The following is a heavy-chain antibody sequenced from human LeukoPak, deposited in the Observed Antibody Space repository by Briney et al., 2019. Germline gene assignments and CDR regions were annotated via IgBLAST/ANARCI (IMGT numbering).Heavy chain of an antibody. V-gene: IGHV3-30*18. CDR2: ISYDGSNK. J-gene: IGHJ3*02. D-gene: IGHD3-10*01. CDR1: GFTFSSYG. CDR3: AKLYYYGSGSATKDDAFDI. Sequence: GRSLRLSCAASGFTFSSYGMHWVRQAPGKGLEWVAVISYDGSNKYYADSVKGRFTISRDNSKNTLYLQMNSLRAEDTAVYYCAKLYYYGSGSATKDDAFDIWGQGTMVTVSS.